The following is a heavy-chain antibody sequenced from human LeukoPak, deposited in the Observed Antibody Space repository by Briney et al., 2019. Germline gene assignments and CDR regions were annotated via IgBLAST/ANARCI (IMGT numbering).Heavy chain of an antibody. D-gene: IGHD3-22*01. Sequence: PSETLSLTCTVSGGSISGYYWSWIRQPPGKGLEWTGHIYSSGSTKYNPSLKSRVTISVDTSKNQFSLKLSSVTAADTAVYYCARNYDSSGYTAFGYWGRGTLLTVSS. V-gene: IGHV4-59*01. CDR3: ARNYDSSGYTAFGY. CDR2: IYSSGST. CDR1: GGSISGYY. J-gene: IGHJ4*02.